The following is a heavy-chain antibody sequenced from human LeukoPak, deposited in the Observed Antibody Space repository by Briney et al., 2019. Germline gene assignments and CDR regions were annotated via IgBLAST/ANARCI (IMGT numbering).Heavy chain of an antibody. V-gene: IGHV1-2*02. Sequence: GASVKVSCKASGYPFTGYIMHWVRQPPGQGLEWMGWINPSSGATNYAQNFQDRVTMTRDTSISTAYMDLSRLRSDDTAVYYCARDLRDGYNPGYYFDYWGQGTLVTVSS. D-gene: IGHD5-24*01. J-gene: IGHJ4*02. CDR1: GYPFTGYI. CDR2: INPSSGAT. CDR3: ARDLRDGYNPGYYFDY.